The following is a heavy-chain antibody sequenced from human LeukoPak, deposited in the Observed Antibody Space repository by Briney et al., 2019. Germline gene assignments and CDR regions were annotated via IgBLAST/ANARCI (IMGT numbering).Heavy chain of an antibody. V-gene: IGHV3-30*02. CDR1: GFTFSNYG. J-gene: IGHJ4*02. CDR2: IRYDGNNL. Sequence: PGGSLRLSCGASGFTFSNYGMLWVRQAPGKGLEWVAFIRYDGNNLLYADSVKGRFTISRDNSKNTLYLHIKSLRAEDTAVYYCAKDNPLDYRGQGTLVIVSS. D-gene: IGHD1-14*01. CDR3: AKDNPLDY.